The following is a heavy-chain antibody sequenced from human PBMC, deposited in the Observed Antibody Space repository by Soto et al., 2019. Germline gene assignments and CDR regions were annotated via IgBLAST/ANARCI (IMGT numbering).Heavy chain of an antibody. Sequence: QVQLVQSGAEVKKPGSSVKVSCKASGATFSSYAISWVRQAPGQGLGWMGGIIPIFGTANYAQKFQGRVTITADESTSTAYMELSSLRSEDTAVYYCARHVPAAGYYYGMDVWGQGTTVTVSS. V-gene: IGHV1-69*12. CDR3: ARHVPAAGYYYGMDV. CDR2: IIPIFGTA. CDR1: GATFSSYA. D-gene: IGHD2-2*01. J-gene: IGHJ6*02.